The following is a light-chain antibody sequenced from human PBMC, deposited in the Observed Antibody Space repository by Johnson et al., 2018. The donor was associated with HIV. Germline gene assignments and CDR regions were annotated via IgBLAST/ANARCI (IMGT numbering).Light chain of an antibody. J-gene: IGLJ1*01. CDR3: GTWDSSLSAGRYV. CDR2: ENN. CDR1: SSNIGNNY. Sequence: VLTQPPSVSAAPGQKVTISCFGSSSNIGNNYVSWYQQLPGTAPKLLIYENNKRPSGIPDRFSGSKSGTSATLGITGLRTGDEADYYCGTWDSSLSAGRYVFGTGTKVTGL. V-gene: IGLV1-51*02.